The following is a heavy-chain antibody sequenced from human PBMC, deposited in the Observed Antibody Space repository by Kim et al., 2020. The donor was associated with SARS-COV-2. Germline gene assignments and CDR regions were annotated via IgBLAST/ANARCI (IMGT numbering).Heavy chain of an antibody. J-gene: IGHJ3*02. Sequence: SETLSLTCTVSGDSTSTTNYFWGWIRQPPGKGLEWIATVSFSGTTYYNPSFKSRVTISIDTSKNQFSLKLSSVTAADTAIYYCARPPRGISRRAFDIWGQGTMVTVSS. CDR2: VSFSGTT. D-gene: IGHD1-20*01. CDR1: GDSTSTTNYF. V-gene: IGHV4-39*01. CDR3: ARPPRGISRRAFDI.